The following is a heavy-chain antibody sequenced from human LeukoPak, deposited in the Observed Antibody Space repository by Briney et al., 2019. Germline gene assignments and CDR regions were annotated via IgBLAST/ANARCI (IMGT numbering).Heavy chain of an antibody. CDR2: INQDGSEN. Sequence: GGSLRLSCAASGFTFSSYWMSWVRQAPGKGLQWVANINQDGSENYYVDSVKGRFTVSRDNAKNSLYLQMNTLRAEDTAVYYCARTVEMACDYWGQGTLVTVSS. J-gene: IGHJ4*02. CDR1: GFTFSSYW. CDR3: ARTVEMACDY. V-gene: IGHV3-7*03. D-gene: IGHD5-24*01.